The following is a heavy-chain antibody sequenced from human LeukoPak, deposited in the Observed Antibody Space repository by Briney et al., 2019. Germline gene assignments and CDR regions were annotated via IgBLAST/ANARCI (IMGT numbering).Heavy chain of an antibody. Sequence: PGGSLRLSCAASGFTFSSYWMHWVRQAPGKGLVWVSRINSDGSSTSYADSVKGRFTISRDNAKNTLYLQMNSLRAEDTAVYYCARESGYRDFDYWGQGTLVTVSS. CDR3: ARESGYRDFDY. D-gene: IGHD5-12*01. V-gene: IGHV3-74*01. CDR2: INSDGSST. J-gene: IGHJ4*02. CDR1: GFTFSSYW.